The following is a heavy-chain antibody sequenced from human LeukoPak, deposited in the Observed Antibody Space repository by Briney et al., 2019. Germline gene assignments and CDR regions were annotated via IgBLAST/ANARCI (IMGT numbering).Heavy chain of an antibody. J-gene: IGHJ4*02. Sequence: GGSLRLSCAASGFTFSSYGMHWVRQAPGKGLEWVAVISYDGSNKYYADSVKGRFTISRDNSKNTLYLQMNSLRAEDTAVYYCARAGPENLNWRYYIDFWGQGILVTVSS. D-gene: IGHD1-1*01. CDR1: GFTFSSYG. V-gene: IGHV3-30*03. CDR2: ISYDGSNK. CDR3: ARAGPENLNWRYYIDF.